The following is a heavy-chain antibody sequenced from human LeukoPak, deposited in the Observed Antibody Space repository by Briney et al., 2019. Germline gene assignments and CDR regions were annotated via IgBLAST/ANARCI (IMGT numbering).Heavy chain of an antibody. J-gene: IGHJ4*02. D-gene: IGHD3-10*01. CDR2: IYYSGST. V-gene: IGHV4-39*07. CDR3: ARGITMIRGVFNRFDL. Sequence: SETLSLTCTVSGGSISSSSYYWGWIRQPPGKGLEWIGSIYYSGSTYYNPSLKSRVTISVDTSKNQFSLKLSSVTAADTAVYYCARGITMIRGVFNRFDLWGQGALVTVSS. CDR1: GGSISSSSYY.